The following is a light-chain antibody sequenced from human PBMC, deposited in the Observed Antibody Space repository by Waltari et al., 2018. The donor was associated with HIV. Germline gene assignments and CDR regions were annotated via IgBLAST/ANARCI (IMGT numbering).Light chain of an antibody. CDR1: SSDVGGYNF. Sequence: QSALTQPPSASGSPGQSVTISCTGTSSDVGGYNFVSWYQQHPGKAPKLMIFEVTKRPAGVRARFSGSKTGNTASLTVSGLQADDEADYYCSSYAGSNNLVFGGGTKLTVL. V-gene: IGLV2-8*01. CDR2: EVT. J-gene: IGLJ2*01. CDR3: SSYAGSNNLV.